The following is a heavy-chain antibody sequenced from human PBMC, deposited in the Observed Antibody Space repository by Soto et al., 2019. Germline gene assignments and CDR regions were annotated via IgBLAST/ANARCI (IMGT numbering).Heavy chain of an antibody. CDR3: ARALPVAKGGFDP. CDR2: IYTAGGT. J-gene: IGHJ5*02. CDR1: GFTVSNTY. V-gene: IGHV3-53*01. D-gene: IGHD2-2*01. Sequence: VWALRLSCEASGFTVSNTYMTWVRHPPGTGLECVSVIYTAGGTNYADSVMGRFIISRDNSKNTLYLQMNSLRGEDTAVYYCARALPVAKGGFDPSGGGSLVA.